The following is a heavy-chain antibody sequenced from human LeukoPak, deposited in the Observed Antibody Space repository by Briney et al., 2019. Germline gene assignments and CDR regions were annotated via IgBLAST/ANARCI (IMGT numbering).Heavy chain of an antibody. Sequence: GASVKVSCKASGYTFTSYAMHWVRQAPGQRLEWTGWINAGNGNTKYSQKFQGRVTITRDTSASTAYMELSSLRSEDTAVYYCAGGAPTGYYYYYGMDVWGKGTTVTVSS. CDR1: GYTFTSYA. D-gene: IGHD3-9*01. J-gene: IGHJ6*04. CDR2: INAGNGNT. V-gene: IGHV1-3*01. CDR3: AGGAPTGYYYYYGMDV.